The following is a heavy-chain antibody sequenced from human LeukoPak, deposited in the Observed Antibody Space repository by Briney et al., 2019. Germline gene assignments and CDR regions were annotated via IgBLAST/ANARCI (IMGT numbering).Heavy chain of an antibody. D-gene: IGHD3-10*01. CDR2: ISGSGYYS. Sequence: QTGGSLRPSCAASEFTFDNYAMSWVRQAPGKGLEWVSVISGSGYYSYYADSVKGRFTISRDNSKNTLYLQMNSLRAEDTAVYYCASSLWFGEPSLDYWGQGTLVTVSS. CDR3: ASSLWFGEPSLDY. V-gene: IGHV3-23*01. J-gene: IGHJ4*02. CDR1: EFTFDNYA.